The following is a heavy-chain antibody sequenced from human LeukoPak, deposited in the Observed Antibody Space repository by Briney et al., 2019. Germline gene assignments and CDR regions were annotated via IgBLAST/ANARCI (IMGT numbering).Heavy chain of an antibody. CDR3: ARDSGLGLFGV. CDR2: ISTFKGDT. D-gene: IGHD3-10*01. V-gene: IGHV1-18*01. CDR1: GYTFTSYG. J-gene: IGHJ3*01. Sequence: ASVKVSCKASGYTFTSYGISWVRQAPGQGLEWMGWISTFKGDTKYAQKFQDRVTMTTDTSTSTAHLELRSLTSEETAIYYCARDSGLGLFGVWGQGTVVTVSS.